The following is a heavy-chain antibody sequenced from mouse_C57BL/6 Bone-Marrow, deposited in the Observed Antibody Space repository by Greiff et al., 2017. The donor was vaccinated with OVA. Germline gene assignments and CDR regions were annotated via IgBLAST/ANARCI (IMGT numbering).Heavy chain of an antibody. V-gene: IGHV1-54*01. CDR3: ARFYGSSFGGLAY. J-gene: IGHJ3*01. CDR2: INPGSGGT. CDR1: GYAFTNYL. D-gene: IGHD1-1*01. Sequence: VQLQQSGAELVRPGTSVKVSCKASGYAFTNYLIEWVQQRPGPGLEWIGVINPGSGGTNYNEKFKGKATLTANKSSSTAYMQLSSLTSEDSAVYFCARFYGSSFGGLAYWGQGTLVTVSA.